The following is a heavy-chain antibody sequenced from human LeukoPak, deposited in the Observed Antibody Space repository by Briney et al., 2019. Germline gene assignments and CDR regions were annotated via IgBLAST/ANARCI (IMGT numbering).Heavy chain of an antibody. D-gene: IGHD2-2*01. CDR3: ARMSWDYCSSTSCYAASYYYYYYMDV. Sequence: ASVKVSCKASGGTFSSYAISWVRQAPGQGLEWMGGIIPIFGTANYAQKFQGRVTITADESTSTAYMEPSSLRSEDTAVYYCARMSWDYCSSTSCYAASYYYYYYMDVWGKGTTVTISS. CDR2: IIPIFGTA. J-gene: IGHJ6*03. V-gene: IGHV1-69*13. CDR1: GGTFSSYA.